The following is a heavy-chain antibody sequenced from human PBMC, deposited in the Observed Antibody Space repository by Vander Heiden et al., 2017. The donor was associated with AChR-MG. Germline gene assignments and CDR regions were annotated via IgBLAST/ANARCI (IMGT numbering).Heavy chain of an antibody. CDR2: VSAYNGNT. Sequence: QVQLVQAGAVVTKPGASVTVSCEAPASTFTSAGIGWVRQAPGQGLEWRGWVSAYNGNTNSAQEVQGRVTMTTDTSTSTAYMELRGLRSDDTAVYYCATGGIFSSRPSYYYYGMDVWGQGTTVTLSS. J-gene: IGHJ6*02. CDR1: ASTFTSAG. V-gene: IGHV1-18*01. CDR3: ATGGIFSSRPSYYYYGMDV. D-gene: IGHD3-16*01.